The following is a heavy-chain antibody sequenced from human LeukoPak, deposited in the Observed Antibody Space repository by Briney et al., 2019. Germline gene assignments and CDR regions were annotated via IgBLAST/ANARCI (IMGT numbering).Heavy chain of an antibody. CDR3: ARVVSGGVIWAY. D-gene: IGHD3-16*01. CDR2: INPNGGAT. V-gene: IGHV1-2*02. Sequence: ASVKGSCKASGYTFTDYYIHWVLQAPGQGLEWMAYINPNGGATNYAQNLQGRVTVTRDTSISTAFMELTRLTSDDTAVYYCARVVSGGVIWAYWGQGTLVTVSS. CDR1: GYTFTDYY. J-gene: IGHJ4*02.